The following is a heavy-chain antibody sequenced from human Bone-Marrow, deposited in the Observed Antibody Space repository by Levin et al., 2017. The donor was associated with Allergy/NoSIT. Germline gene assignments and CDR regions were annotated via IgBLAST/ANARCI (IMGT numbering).Heavy chain of an antibody. CDR1: GYTFTGYY. CDR3: ARGLRPGYSSSWFDS. J-gene: IGHJ5*01. V-gene: IGHV1-2*02. CDR2: INPNSGGT. D-gene: IGHD6-13*01. Sequence: GESLKISCKASGYTFTGYYMHWVRQAPGQGLEWMGWINPNSGGTNYAQKFQGRVTMTRDTSITTAYMELSSLRSDDTAVYYGARGLRPGYSSSWFDSWGQGTLFTVSS.